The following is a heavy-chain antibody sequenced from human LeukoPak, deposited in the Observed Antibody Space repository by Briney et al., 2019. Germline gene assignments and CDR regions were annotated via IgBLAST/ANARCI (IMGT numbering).Heavy chain of an antibody. CDR1: EYTFTGYY. CDR2: INPNSGAT. V-gene: IGHV1-2*02. J-gene: IGHJ4*02. CDR3: AQVAAPN. D-gene: IGHD2-15*01. Sequence: ASVKVSCKASEYTFTGYYIHWVRQAPGQGLEWMGWINPNSGATNYAQKFQGRVTMTRDTSISTAYMELSRLRSDDTAVYYCAQVAAPNWGQGTLVTVSS.